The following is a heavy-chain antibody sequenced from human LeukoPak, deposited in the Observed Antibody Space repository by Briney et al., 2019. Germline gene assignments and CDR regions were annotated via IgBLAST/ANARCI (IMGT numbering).Heavy chain of an antibody. CDR2: IKQDGSEK. V-gene: IGHV3-7*01. CDR3: AREGSYGSGSYRAFDI. D-gene: IGHD3-10*01. Sequence: GGSLRLSCAASGFTFSRYWMSWVRQAPGKGLEWVANIKQDGSEKYYVDSVEGRFTISRDNAKNSLYLQMISLRAEDTAVYYCAREGSYGSGSYRAFDIWGQGTTVTVSS. CDR1: GFTFSRYW. J-gene: IGHJ3*02.